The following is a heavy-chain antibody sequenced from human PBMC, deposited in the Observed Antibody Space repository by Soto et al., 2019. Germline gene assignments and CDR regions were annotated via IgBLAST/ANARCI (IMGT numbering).Heavy chain of an antibody. V-gene: IGHV5-51*01. CDR2: IYPGDSDI. Sequence: EVQLVQSGAEVKKPGESLKIFCKGSGYSFSNYWIGWVRQMPGKGLEWMGIIYPGDSDIRYSPSFQGQVTISADTSTSTAFLQWSSLKASDTGMYYCARRRGSGSDYHYNYGMGVWGQGTTVTVSS. J-gene: IGHJ6*02. CDR3: ARRRGSGSDYHYNYGMGV. CDR1: GYSFSNYW. D-gene: IGHD1-26*01.